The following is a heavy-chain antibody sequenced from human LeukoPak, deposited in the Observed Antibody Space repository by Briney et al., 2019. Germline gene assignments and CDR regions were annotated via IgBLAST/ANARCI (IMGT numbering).Heavy chain of an antibody. Sequence: SETLSLTCAVYGGSFSGYYWSWLRQPPGKGLEWIGEINHSGSTNYNPSLKSRVTISVDTSKNQFSLKLSSVTAADTAVYYRARGYYGSGSPNWFDPWGQGTLVTVSS. V-gene: IGHV4-34*01. D-gene: IGHD3-10*01. CDR3: ARGYYGSGSPNWFDP. J-gene: IGHJ5*02. CDR1: GGSFSGYY. CDR2: INHSGST.